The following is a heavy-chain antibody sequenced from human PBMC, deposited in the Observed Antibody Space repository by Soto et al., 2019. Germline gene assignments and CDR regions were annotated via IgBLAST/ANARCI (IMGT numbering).Heavy chain of an antibody. CDR1: GGSISSYY. CDR3: ARIRNTRGSGWYYFDY. J-gene: IGHJ4*02. Sequence: TLSLTCTVSGGSISSYYWSWIWQPPGKGLEWLALIDWDDDKYYSTSLKTRLTISKDTSKNQVVLTMTNMDPVDTATYYCARIRNTRGSGWYYFDYWGQGTLVTVSP. CDR2: IDWDDDK. D-gene: IGHD6-19*01. V-gene: IGHV2-70*18.